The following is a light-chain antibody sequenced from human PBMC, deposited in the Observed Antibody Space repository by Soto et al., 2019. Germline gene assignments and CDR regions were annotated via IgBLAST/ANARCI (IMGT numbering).Light chain of an antibody. CDR1: QSISSY. V-gene: IGKV1-39*01. Sequence: DIQMTQSPSSLSAFVGDRVTITCRANQSISSYLNWYQQKPGKAPKLLIYAASSLQSGVPSRFSGSGSGTDFTLTISSLQPEDFATYYCQQSYSTPLTFGGGTKVEIK. CDR2: AAS. J-gene: IGKJ4*01. CDR3: QQSYSTPLT.